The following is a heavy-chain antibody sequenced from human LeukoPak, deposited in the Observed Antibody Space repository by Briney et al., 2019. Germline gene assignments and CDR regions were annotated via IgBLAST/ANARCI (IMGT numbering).Heavy chain of an antibody. D-gene: IGHD3-10*01. CDR1: GGTFSSYA. Sequence: SVKVSCKASGGTFSSYAINWVRQAPGQGLEWMGGIIPIFGTANYAQKFQGRVTITADKSTSTAYMELSSLTSEDTAVYYCASDSGSGSYGGYWGQGTPVTVSS. CDR2: IIPIFGTA. CDR3: ASDSGSGSYGGY. J-gene: IGHJ4*02. V-gene: IGHV1-69*06.